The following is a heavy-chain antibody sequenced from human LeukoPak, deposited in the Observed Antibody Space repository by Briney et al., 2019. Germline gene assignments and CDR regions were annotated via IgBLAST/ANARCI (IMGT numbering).Heavy chain of an antibody. CDR1: GGSISSYY. D-gene: IGHD4-11*01. J-gene: IGHJ5*02. CDR2: IYTSGST. V-gene: IGHV4-4*07. Sequence: PSETLSLTCTVSGGSISSYYWSWIRQPAGKGLEWIGRIYTSGSTNYNPSLKSRVTISVDTSKNQFSLKLSSVTAADTAVYYCARVPSQGHDYSNYGWFDPWGQGTLVTVSS. CDR3: ARVPSQGHDYSNYGWFDP.